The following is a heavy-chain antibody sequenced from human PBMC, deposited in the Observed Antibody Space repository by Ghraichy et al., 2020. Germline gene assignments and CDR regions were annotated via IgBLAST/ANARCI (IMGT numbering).Heavy chain of an antibody. D-gene: IGHD6-19*01. CDR1: GFTFSSYV. V-gene: IGHV3-23*01. CDR2: IRDSSVNI. Sequence: GGSLRLSCAASGFTFSSYVMAWVRQAPGKGLEWVSSIRDSSVNIYYADSVKGRFTISRDNSKNTLYLQMNNLRAEDTAIYYCAKGTSAWQGYYFDYWGQGTLVTVSP. J-gene: IGHJ4*02. CDR3: AKGTSAWQGYYFDY.